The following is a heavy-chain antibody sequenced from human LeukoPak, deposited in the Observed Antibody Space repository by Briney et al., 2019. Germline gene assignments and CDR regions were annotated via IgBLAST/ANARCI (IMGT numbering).Heavy chain of an antibody. J-gene: IGHJ4*01. Sequence: PGGSLRLSCAASGFTFSSYAMSWVRQAPGKGLEWVSFIDGNGGSTYYADSVKGRFTISRDNSKNTLYLQMNSLRADDTAVYYCAKRFGEGEFDYWGHGTLVTVSS. CDR1: GFTFSSYA. CDR3: AKRFGEGEFDY. V-gene: IGHV3-23*01. D-gene: IGHD3-10*01. CDR2: IDGNGGST.